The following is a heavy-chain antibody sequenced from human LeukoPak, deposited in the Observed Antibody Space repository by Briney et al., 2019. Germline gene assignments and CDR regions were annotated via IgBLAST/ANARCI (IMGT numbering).Heavy chain of an antibody. V-gene: IGHV3-30*02. CDR3: AIRGYCSNSSCSAGDY. CDR2: IRYDGSNK. Sequence: PGGSLRLSCAASGFTFSSYGMHWVRQAPGKGLEWAAFIRYDGSNKYYADSVKGRFTISRDNSKNTLYLQTNSLRAEDTAVYYCAIRGYCSNSSCSAGDYWGQGTLVTVSS. D-gene: IGHD2-2*01. J-gene: IGHJ4*02. CDR1: GFTFSSYG.